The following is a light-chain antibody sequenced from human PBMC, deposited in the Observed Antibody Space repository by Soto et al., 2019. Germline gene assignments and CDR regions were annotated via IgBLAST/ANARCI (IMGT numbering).Light chain of an antibody. J-gene: IGLJ1*01. CDR1: SSNVGSYNL. CDR3: CSYAGSSTYV. Sequence: LTQPASVSGPLGQPTTFSCTGTSSNVGSYNLVSWYQQHPGKAPKLMIYEVSKRPSGVSNRFSGSKSGNTASLTISGLQAEDEADYYCCSYAGSSTYVFGTGTKVTVL. CDR2: EVS. V-gene: IGLV2-23*02.